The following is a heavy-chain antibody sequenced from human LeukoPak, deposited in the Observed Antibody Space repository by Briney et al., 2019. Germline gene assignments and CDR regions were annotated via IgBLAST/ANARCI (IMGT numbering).Heavy chain of an antibody. CDR3: ARGRTTVVTPYYFDY. V-gene: IGHV4-30-2*01. CDR1: GGSISSGGYS. D-gene: IGHD4-23*01. CDR2: IYHSGST. Sequence: SQTLSLTCAVSGGSISSGGYSWRWIRQPPGKGREWIGYIYHSGSTYYNPSLKSRVTISVDRSKNQFSLKLSSVTAADTAVYYCARGRTTVVTPYYFDYWGQGTLVTVSS. J-gene: IGHJ4*02.